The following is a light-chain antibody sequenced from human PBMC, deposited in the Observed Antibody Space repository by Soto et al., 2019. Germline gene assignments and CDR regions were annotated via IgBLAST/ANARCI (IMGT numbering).Light chain of an antibody. CDR1: QTVNDY. CDR2: DAS. CDR3: QQYRSHRT. Sequence: DIQMTQTPSTLSASVGDRCTINCRASQTVNDYLAWYQQKPGNSPKVLIYDASTLESGVPSRFSGSGSGTEFTLTISGLQAEDFATYYCQQYRSHRTFGQGTKVEFK. V-gene: IGKV1-5*01. J-gene: IGKJ1*01.